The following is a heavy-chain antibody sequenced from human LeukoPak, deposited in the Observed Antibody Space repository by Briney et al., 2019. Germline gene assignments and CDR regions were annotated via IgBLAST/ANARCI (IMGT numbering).Heavy chain of an antibody. V-gene: IGHV4-34*01. J-gene: IGHJ4*02. CDR3: ARGGGGWFLDY. Sequence: SETLSLTCAVYGGSFSGYYWSWIRQPPGKGLEWIGEINHSGSNNYNPSLKSRVTISVDTSKNQFSLKLSSVTAADTAVYSCARGGGGWFLDYWGQGTLVTVSP. CDR2: INHSGSN. D-gene: IGHD6-19*01. CDR1: GGSFSGYY.